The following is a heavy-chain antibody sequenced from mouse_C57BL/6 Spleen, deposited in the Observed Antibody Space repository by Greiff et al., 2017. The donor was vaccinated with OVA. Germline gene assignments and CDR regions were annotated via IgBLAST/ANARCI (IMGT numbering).Heavy chain of an antibody. V-gene: IGHV2-6*01. CDR2: IWGVGST. CDR3: ASGSERFAY. J-gene: IGHJ3*01. CDR1: GFSLTSYG. Sequence: VKLQESGPGLVAPSQSLSITCTVSGFSLTSYGVDWVRQSPGKGLEWLGVIWGVGSTNYNSALKSRLSISKDNSKSQVFLKMNSLQTDDTAMYYCASGSERFAYWGQGTLVTVSA.